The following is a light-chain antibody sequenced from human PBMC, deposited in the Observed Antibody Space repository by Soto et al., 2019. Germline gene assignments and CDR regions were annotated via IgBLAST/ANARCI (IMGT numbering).Light chain of an antibody. CDR3: QSYDSSLSAYV. Sequence: QSVLAQPPSVSGAPGQKVTISCTGSSSNIGAGYDLHWYQQLPGTAPKLLLYGNINRPSGVPDRFSGSKSGTSASRAITGLQAEDEADYYCQSYDSSLSAYVFGTGTKVTVL. V-gene: IGLV1-40*01. J-gene: IGLJ1*01. CDR1: SSNIGAGYD. CDR2: GNI.